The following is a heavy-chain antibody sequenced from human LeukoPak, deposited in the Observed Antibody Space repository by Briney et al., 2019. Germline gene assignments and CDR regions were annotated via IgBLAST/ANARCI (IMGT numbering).Heavy chain of an antibody. D-gene: IGHD2-15*01. J-gene: IGHJ5*02. CDR2: TYYRSKWYN. V-gene: IGHV6-1*01. Sequence: SQTLSLTCAISGDSVSSNSAAWNWIRQSPSRGLEWLGRTYYRSKWYNDYAVSVKSRITINPDTSKNQFSLQLNSVTPEDTAVYYCARDVGYCSGGSCPGARPPTNWFDPWGQGTLVTVSS. CDR1: GDSVSSNSAA. CDR3: ARDVGYCSGGSCPGARPPTNWFDP.